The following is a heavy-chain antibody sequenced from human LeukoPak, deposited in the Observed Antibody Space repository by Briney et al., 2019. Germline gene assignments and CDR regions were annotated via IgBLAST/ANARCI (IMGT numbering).Heavy chain of an antibody. CDR1: VGSISSYY. Sequence: PSETMSLTCTVTVGSISSYYWSWIRQPPGKGLEWIGYIYYSGSTNYNPSLKSRVTISVDTSKNQFSLKLSSVTAADTAVYYCAGGHGKLFSWGQGTLVTVSS. V-gene: IGHV4-59*08. CDR3: AGGHGKLFS. CDR2: IYYSGST. J-gene: IGHJ4*02. D-gene: IGHD3-10*02.